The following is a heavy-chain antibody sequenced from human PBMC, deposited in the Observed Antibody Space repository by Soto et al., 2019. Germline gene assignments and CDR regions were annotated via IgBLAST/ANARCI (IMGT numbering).Heavy chain of an antibody. Sequence: RGSLILSCVASGFTFSKHALSWVRQAPGKGLEWVSAISGSGASTYDSDSVKGRFVISIDNSNNTLYLKMNSLKAEDTAVYYCAKTPGVITVISAFDHWGKGTPVTVS. V-gene: IGHV3-23*01. J-gene: IGHJ4*02. CDR3: AKTPGVITVISAFDH. D-gene: IGHD2-21*01. CDR2: ISGSGAST. CDR1: GFTFSKHA.